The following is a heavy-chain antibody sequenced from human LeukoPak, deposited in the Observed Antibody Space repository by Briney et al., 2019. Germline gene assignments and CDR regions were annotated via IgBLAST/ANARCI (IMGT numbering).Heavy chain of an antibody. CDR2: LSDSGGST. J-gene: IGHJ3*01. CDR1: GFTFSSCG. V-gene: IGHV3-23*01. Sequence: GGSLRLSCAASGFTFSSCGMSWVRQAPGKGLEWISALSDSGGSTFYADSVKGRFTISRDNSKNTLYLQLNRLRAEDTAVYYCARGGYTYGFDAFDFWGQGTMVTVSS. CDR3: ARGGYTYGFDAFDF. D-gene: IGHD5-18*01.